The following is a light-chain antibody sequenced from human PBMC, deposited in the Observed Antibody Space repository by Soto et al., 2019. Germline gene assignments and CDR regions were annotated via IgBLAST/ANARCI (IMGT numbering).Light chain of an antibody. CDR2: DAS. V-gene: IGKV3D-15*01. CDR1: QSISSN. CDR3: HQYGSSPLT. J-gene: IGKJ3*01. Sequence: EIVMTQSPATLSVSPVERATLSCMASQSISSNLAWYQQKPGQAPRLLIYDASNRATGIPARFSGSGSGTDFTLTISRLEPEDFAVYYCHQYGSSPLTFGPGTKVDI.